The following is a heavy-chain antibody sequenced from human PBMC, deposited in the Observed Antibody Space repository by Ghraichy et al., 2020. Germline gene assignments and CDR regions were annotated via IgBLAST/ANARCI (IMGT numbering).Heavy chain of an antibody. J-gene: IGHJ2*01. CDR3: ARRVMVRGVPNTDWYFDL. CDR1: GYSISSGYY. CDR2: IYHSGST. V-gene: IGHV4-38-2*01. D-gene: IGHD3-10*01. Sequence: SETLSLTCAVSGYSISSGYYWGWIRQPPGKGLEWIGSIYHSGSTYYNPSLKSRVTISVDTSKNQFSLKLSSVTAADTAVYYCARRVMVRGVPNTDWYFDLWGRGTLVTVSS.